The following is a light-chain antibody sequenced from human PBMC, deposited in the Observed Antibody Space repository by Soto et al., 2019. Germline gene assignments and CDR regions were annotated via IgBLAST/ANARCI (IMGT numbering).Light chain of an antibody. CDR3: QQYGDSPLLT. CDR1: QTIKNNY. Sequence: IVLTQSPGTLSLSPGDSATLSCRASQTIKNNYLAWYQQRHGRPPRLLISGASSRATGIPDRFSGSGSGTDCTLTISRLEPEDFAVYFCQQYGDSPLLTFGGGTKVEIK. V-gene: IGKV3-20*01. CDR2: GAS. J-gene: IGKJ4*01.